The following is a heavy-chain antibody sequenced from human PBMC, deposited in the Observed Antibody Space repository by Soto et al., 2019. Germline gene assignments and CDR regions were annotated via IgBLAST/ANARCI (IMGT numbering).Heavy chain of an antibody. Sequence: QLQLQESGPGLVKPSETLSLTCTVSGGSISSSTNYWHWLRQPPGKGLEWIGSLEHSGSTSSTPSLKSRLTMSADTSRNQFSLKLTSVTAADTAIYYCGLAVVVGSSLTASWGQGSLVTVSS. V-gene: IGHV4-39*01. CDR3: GLAVVVGSSLTAS. CDR2: LEHSGST. D-gene: IGHD2-15*01. J-gene: IGHJ5*02. CDR1: GGSISSSTNY.